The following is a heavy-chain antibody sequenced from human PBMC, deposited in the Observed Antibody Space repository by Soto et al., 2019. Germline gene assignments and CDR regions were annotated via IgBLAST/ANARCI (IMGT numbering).Heavy chain of an antibody. Sequence: EVQLVESGGGLVKPGGSLSLSCAASGFTFTRYSMNWVRQAPEKGLEWVSSISSTTNYIYYGDSMKGRFTISRDNAKNSLYLEMNSLRAEDTAVYYWARESEDLTSNFDYWGQGTLVTVSS. V-gene: IGHV3-21*06. J-gene: IGHJ4*02. CDR1: GFTFTRYS. CDR2: ISSTTNYI. CDR3: ARESEDLTSNFDY.